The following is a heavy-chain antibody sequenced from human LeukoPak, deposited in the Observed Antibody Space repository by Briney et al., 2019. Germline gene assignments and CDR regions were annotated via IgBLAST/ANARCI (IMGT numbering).Heavy chain of an antibody. CDR2: ISGSGGST. CDR3: AKSPYYDFWPFDY. D-gene: IGHD3-3*01. V-gene: IGHV3-23*01. Sequence: GGSLRLSCAASGFTFSSYAMSWVRQAPGKGLEWVSAISGSGGSTYYADSVKGRFTISRDNSQNTFYLQMNDLRAEDTAVYYCAKSPYYDFWPFDYWGQGTQVTVSS. J-gene: IGHJ4*02. CDR1: GFTFSSYA.